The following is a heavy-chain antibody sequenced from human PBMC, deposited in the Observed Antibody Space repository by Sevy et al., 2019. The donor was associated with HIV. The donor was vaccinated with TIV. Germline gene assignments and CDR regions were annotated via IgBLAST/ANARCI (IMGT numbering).Heavy chain of an antibody. CDR2: ISYDGSNK. V-gene: IGHV3-30*04. CDR1: GFTFSSYA. J-gene: IGHJ5*02. CDR3: ARVRGP. Sequence: GGSLRLSCVASGFTFSSYAMHWVRQAPGKGLEWVAVISYDGSNKYYADSVKGRFTISRDNSKNTLYLQMNSLRAEDTAVYYCARVRGPWGQGTLVTVSS.